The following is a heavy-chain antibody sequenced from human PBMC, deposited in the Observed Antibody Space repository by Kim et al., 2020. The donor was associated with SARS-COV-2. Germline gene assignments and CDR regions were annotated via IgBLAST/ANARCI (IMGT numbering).Heavy chain of an antibody. V-gene: IGHV3-7*01. J-gene: IGHJ4*02. CDR1: GFMFTGYW. Sequence: GGSLRLSCAASGFMFTGYWMSWVRQAPGKGLEWVASIRQDGDRKEYVDSVKGRFTISRDNAKKSVYLQMNILRVEDTAVYYCAREGEGDFDFWGQGALVTVSS. CDR2: IRQDGDRK. D-gene: IGHD3-16*01. CDR3: AREGEGDFDF.